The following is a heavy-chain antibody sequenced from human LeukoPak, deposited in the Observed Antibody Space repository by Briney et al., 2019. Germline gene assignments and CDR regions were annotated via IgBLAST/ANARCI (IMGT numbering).Heavy chain of an antibody. CDR3: ARAYYFDTTGHDSDALDI. J-gene: IGHJ3*02. CDR2: ISYDGSNK. CDR1: GFTFSSYG. V-gene: IGHV3-30*03. D-gene: IGHD3-22*01. Sequence: GGSLRLSCAASGFTFSSYGMHWVRQAPGKGLEWVAVISYDGSNKYYADSVKGRFTISRDNSKNTLYLQMNSLRAEDTAVYYCARAYYFDTTGHDSDALDIWGRGTMVTVSS.